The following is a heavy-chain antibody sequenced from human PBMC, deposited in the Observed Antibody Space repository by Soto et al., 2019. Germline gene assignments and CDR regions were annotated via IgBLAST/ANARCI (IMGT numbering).Heavy chain of an antibody. J-gene: IGHJ6*02. V-gene: IGHV3-33*01. CDR3: ARDDRDSSGWYPHYYYYYGMDV. Sequence: QVQLVESGGGVVQPGRSLRLSCAASGFTFSSYGMHWVRQAPGKGLEWVAVIWYDGSNKYYADSVKGRFTISRDNSKNTLYLQMNSLRAEDTAVYYCARDDRDSSGWYPHYYYYYGMDVWGQGTTVTVSS. D-gene: IGHD6-19*01. CDR2: IWYDGSNK. CDR1: GFTFSSYG.